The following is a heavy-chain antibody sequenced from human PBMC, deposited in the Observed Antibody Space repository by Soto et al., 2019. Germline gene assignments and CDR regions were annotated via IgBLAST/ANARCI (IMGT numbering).Heavy chain of an antibody. D-gene: IGHD3-22*01. Sequence: PGGSLRLSCVASGFTFSSYSMNWVRQAPGKGLEWVSSISSSSSYIYYADSVKGRFTISRDNAKNSLYLQMNSLRAEDTAVYYCARDDYDSSGYYYYYYYGMDVWGQGTTVTVSS. V-gene: IGHV3-21*01. J-gene: IGHJ6*02. CDR3: ARDDYDSSGYYYYYYYGMDV. CDR1: GFTFSSYS. CDR2: ISSSSSYI.